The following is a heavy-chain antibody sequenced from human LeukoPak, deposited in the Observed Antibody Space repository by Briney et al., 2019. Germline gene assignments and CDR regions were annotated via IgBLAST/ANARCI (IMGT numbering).Heavy chain of an antibody. Sequence: GGSLRLSCAASGFTFSNHWMQWVRQVPGKGLVWVSRINSDGSDTNYADSVKGRFTISRDNAKNTVYLQMNSLRVEDTAVYYCSRGAHHFDSWGQGTLVTVSS. CDR1: GFTFSNHW. CDR2: INSDGSDT. CDR3: SRGAHHFDS. V-gene: IGHV3-74*01. J-gene: IGHJ5*01. D-gene: IGHD3-16*01.